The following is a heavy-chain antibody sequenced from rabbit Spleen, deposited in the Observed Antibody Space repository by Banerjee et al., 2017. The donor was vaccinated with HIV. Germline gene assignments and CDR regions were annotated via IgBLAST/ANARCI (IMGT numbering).Heavy chain of an antibody. CDR2: IDPIFGRT. Sequence: QSLEESGGDLVKPGASLTLTCTASGVSFSGYGVSWVRQAPGKGLEWIGYIDPIFGRTYYASWVNGRFTISSHNAQNTLYLQLNSLTAADTATYFCVRDRANIGGDYGPYYFDLWGPGTLVTVS. CDR3: VRDRANIGGDYGPYYFDL. CDR1: GVSFSGYG. D-gene: IGHD2-1*01. J-gene: IGHJ4*01. V-gene: IGHV1S40*01.